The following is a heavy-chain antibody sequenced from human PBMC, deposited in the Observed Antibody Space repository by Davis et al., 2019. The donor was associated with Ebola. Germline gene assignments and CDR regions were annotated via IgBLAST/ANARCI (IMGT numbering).Heavy chain of an antibody. CDR2: ISYDGSNK. CDR3: ARDRKANGYSFRYYLDY. J-gene: IGHJ4*02. CDR1: GFTFSNYA. V-gene: IGHV3-30*04. D-gene: IGHD5-18*01. Sequence: GESLKISCAASGFTFSNYAMHWVRQAPGKGLEWVAVISYDGSNKYYADSVKGRFTISRDNSKNTLYLQMNSLRAEDTAVYYCARDRKANGYSFRYYLDYWGQGTLVTVSS.